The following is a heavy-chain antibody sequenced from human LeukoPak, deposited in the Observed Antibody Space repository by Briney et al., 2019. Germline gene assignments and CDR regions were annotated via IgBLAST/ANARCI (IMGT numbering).Heavy chain of an antibody. CDR3: ARGAGYCSSTSCQNYYYYYGMDV. V-gene: IGHV4-31*03. CDR1: GASVSATNY. D-gene: IGHD2-2*01. J-gene: IGHJ6*02. Sequence: SETLSLTCTVSGASVSATNYWSWLRQHPGKGLEWIAYIYYDAGAYYNPSLESRVTISLDSSANQFSLGLSSVTAADTAVYYCARGAGYCSSTSCQNYYYYYGMDVWGQGTTVTVSS. CDR2: IYYDAGA.